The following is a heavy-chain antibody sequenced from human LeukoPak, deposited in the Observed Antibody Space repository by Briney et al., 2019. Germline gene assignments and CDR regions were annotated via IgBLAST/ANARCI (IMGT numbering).Heavy chain of an antibody. V-gene: IGHV3-53*01. J-gene: IGHJ4*02. Sequence: GPFLRLSCAAAGFTVSSNYMSWVRQAPGKGLQWASVIYSGGSTYYGDSVKGRFTNYRDNSKNTLYLQMNSLRVEDTAVYYCARERRRDGYNSDLDYWGQGTLVTVSS. CDR2: IYSGGST. D-gene: IGHD5-24*01. CDR1: GFTVSSNY. CDR3: ARERRRDGYNSDLDY.